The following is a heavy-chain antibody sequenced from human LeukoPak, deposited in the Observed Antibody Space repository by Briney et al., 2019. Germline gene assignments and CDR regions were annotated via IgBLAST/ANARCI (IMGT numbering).Heavy chain of an antibody. CDR3: ARGFEADRRNSSSLSDY. V-gene: IGHV3-23*01. D-gene: IGHD6-6*01. Sequence: GGSLRLSCAASEFTFNTYAMSWVRQAPGKGLEWVSSISGSGGNTYYADSVKGRFTISRDNSKNTLYLQMNSLRAEDTAVYYCARGFEADRRNSSSLSDYWGQGTLVTVSS. CDR2: ISGSGGNT. CDR1: EFTFNTYA. J-gene: IGHJ4*02.